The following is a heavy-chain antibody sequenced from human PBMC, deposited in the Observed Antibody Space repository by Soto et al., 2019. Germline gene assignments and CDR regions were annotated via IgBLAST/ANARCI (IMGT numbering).Heavy chain of an antibody. D-gene: IGHD3-22*01. V-gene: IGHV1-69*13. CDR3: ASPPPDYYDSSGYYYL. J-gene: IGHJ4*02. Sequence: SVKVSCKASGGTFSSYAISWVRQAPGQGLEWMGGIIPIFGTANYAQKFQGRVTITADESTSTAYMELSSLRSEDTAVYYCASPPPDYYDSSGYYYLWGQGTLVTVSS. CDR1: GGTFSSYA. CDR2: IIPIFGTA.